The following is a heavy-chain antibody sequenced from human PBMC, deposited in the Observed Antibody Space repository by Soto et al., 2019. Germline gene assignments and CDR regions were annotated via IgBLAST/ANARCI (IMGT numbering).Heavy chain of an antibody. J-gene: IGHJ5*02. CDR2: IVPIFGTT. Sequence: QVQLVQSGAEVKEPGSAVKVSCKAPADSFSSYGISWVRQAPGQGLEWMGGIVPIFGTTNYAEKFQGRVTITADESTNIAYMELSSLRSEDTALYYCARVFPDGWVEPGVVRGYLETWGRGTLVTVSS. V-gene: IGHV1-69*01. CDR3: ARVFPDGWVEPGVVRGYLET. D-gene: IGHD3-3*01. CDR1: ADSFSSYG.